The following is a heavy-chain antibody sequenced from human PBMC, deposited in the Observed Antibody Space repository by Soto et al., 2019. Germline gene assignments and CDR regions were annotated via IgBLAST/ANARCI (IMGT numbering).Heavy chain of an antibody. CDR2: MNPNSGNT. J-gene: IGHJ6*02. Sequence: QVQLVQSGAEVKKPGASVKVSCKASGYTFTSYDINWVRQATGQGLEWMGWMNPNSGNTGYAQKFQGRVTMTRNTSISTAYMELSSLRAEDTAVYYFARERTGTTSMDVWGQGTTVTVSS. CDR3: ARERTGTTSMDV. D-gene: IGHD1-1*01. V-gene: IGHV1-8*01. CDR1: GYTFTSYD.